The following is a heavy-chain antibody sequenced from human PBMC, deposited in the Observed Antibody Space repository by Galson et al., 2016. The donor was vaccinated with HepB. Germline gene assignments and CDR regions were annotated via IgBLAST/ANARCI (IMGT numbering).Heavy chain of an antibody. CDR2: ISTSGSYI. D-gene: IGHD6-6*01. CDR3: EAVSSSSGEDFDY. Sequence: SLRLSCAASGFTFSTCTMHWVRQAPGKGLEWVSSISTSGSYIYYADSVKGRFTISRDNAKNSLYMQMNSLRAEDTAVYNCEAVSSSSGEDFDYWGQGTLVTVAS. V-gene: IGHV3-21*01. CDR1: GFTFSTCT. J-gene: IGHJ4*02.